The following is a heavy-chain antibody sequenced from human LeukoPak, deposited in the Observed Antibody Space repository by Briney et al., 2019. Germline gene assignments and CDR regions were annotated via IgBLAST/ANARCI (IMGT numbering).Heavy chain of an antibody. V-gene: IGHV1-69*05. CDR1: GGTFSSYA. Sequence: SVKVSCKASGGTFSSYAISWARQAPGQGLEWMGGIIPIFGTANYAQKFQGRVTITTDESTSTAYMELSSLRSEDTAVYYCARSYYYDSSGYSGFYYYYYMDVWGKGTTVTVSS. CDR3: ARSYYYDSSGYSGFYYYYYMDV. CDR2: IIPIFGTA. J-gene: IGHJ6*03. D-gene: IGHD3-22*01.